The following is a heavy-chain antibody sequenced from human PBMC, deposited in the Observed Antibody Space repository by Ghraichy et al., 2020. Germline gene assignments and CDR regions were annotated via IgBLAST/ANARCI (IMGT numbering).Heavy chain of an antibody. CDR1: GYPFTGSF. CDR2: INPNSGGT. J-gene: IGHJ5*02. CDR3: ARVVPAAIPSGWFDP. D-gene: IGHD2-2*02. Sequence: ASVKVSCKASGYPFTGSFMHWVRQAPGQGLEWMGWINPNSGGTNYAQKFQGRVTMTRDTSISTAYMELSRLRSDDTAVYYCARVVPAAIPSGWFDPWGQGTLVTVSS. V-gene: IGHV1-2*02.